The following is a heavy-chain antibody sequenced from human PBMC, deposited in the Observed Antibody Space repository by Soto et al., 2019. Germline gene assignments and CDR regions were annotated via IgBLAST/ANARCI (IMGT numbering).Heavy chain of an antibody. D-gene: IGHD3-10*01. Sequence: GGSLRLSCVAAGLTVSHNYMAWVRQAPEMGLEWVAVISDDGSNNYHADSVKGRFTISRDNSKNTLYLQMNSLRPEDTAVYYCAKAAWCGELLNAFDIWGRGTMVTVSS. J-gene: IGHJ3*02. CDR3: AKAAWCGELLNAFDI. CDR1: GLTVSHNY. CDR2: ISDDGSNN. V-gene: IGHV3-30*18.